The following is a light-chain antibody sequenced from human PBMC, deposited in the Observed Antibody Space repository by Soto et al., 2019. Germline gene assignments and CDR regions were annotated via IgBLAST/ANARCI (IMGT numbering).Light chain of an antibody. CDR3: QQSLGIPYT. CDR1: RSITGY. Sequence: DIQMTQSPSSLSASVGDRVTITCRASRSITGYLDWYQQKPGKAPKLLIYAASTLQSGVPSRFSGCGSGTDFTLTISSLQRDDFATYFCQQSLGIPYTFGQGTRLETK. CDR2: AAS. J-gene: IGKJ2*01. V-gene: IGKV1-39*01.